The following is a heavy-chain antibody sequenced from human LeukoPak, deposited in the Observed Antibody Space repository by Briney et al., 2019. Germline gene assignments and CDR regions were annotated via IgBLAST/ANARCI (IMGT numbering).Heavy chain of an antibody. D-gene: IGHD3-10*01. V-gene: IGHV4-4*07. CDR1: GGSISSYY. J-gene: IGHJ3*02. CDR2: IYTSGST. CDR3: AKSNGYGLVDI. Sequence: PSETLSLTCTVSGGSISSYYWSWIRQPAGKGLEWIGRIYTSGSTNYNPSLKSRVTMSVDTSRNQFSLKLNSVTAAGTAVYYCAKSNGYGLVDIWGQGTMVTVSS.